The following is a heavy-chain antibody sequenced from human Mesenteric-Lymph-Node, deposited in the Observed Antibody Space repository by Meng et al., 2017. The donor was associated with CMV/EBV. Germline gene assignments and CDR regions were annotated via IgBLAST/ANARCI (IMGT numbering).Heavy chain of an antibody. CDR2: IIPIFGTA. J-gene: IGHJ4*02. CDR3: ARDEDRGVVVVTAATNLDY. D-gene: IGHD2-2*01. Sequence: FSSYAIRWLRQAPGQGLEWMGEIIPIFGTANYAQKFQGRVTITTDKSTSTAYMELSSLRSEDTAVYYCARDEDRGVVVVTAATNLDYWGQGTLVTVSS. CDR1: FSSYA. V-gene: IGHV1-69*05.